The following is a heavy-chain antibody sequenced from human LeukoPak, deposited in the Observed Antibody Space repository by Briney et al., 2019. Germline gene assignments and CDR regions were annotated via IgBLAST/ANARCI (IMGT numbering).Heavy chain of an antibody. Sequence: ASVKVSCKASVYTFTSYGISWVRQAPGQGLEWMGRISVYNGNTNYAQILQGRVTMTIDATASTAYMELRNLRSDDTAVYYCARANYWGQGTLVTVSS. CDR3: ARANY. CDR1: VYTFTSYG. J-gene: IGHJ4*02. CDR2: ISVYNGNT. V-gene: IGHV1-18*01.